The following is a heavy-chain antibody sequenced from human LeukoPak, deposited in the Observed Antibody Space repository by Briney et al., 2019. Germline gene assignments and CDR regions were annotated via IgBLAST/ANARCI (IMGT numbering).Heavy chain of an antibody. J-gene: IGHJ5*02. Sequence: SETLTLTCTVSGGSVSSYYWSWIRQPPGKGLEWIAYIYYSGSTKYNPSLKSRVTISLDRSKNQFSLKLRSVTAADTAVYYCARLQVHCGGDCYTRWFDPWGQGTLVTVSS. CDR1: GGSVSSYY. CDR3: ARLQVHCGGDCYTRWFDP. D-gene: IGHD2-21*02. V-gene: IGHV4-59*08. CDR2: IYYSGST.